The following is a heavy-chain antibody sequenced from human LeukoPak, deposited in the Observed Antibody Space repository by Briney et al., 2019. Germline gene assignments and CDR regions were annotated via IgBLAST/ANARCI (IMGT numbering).Heavy chain of an antibody. Sequence: NPSETLSLTCTVSGGSITSYYWNWIRQPPGKGLEWIGYIHYSGSTDYNPSLKSRVTISVDTSKNQFSLNLRSVTAADTAVYYCARDKVPGDYWGQGTLATVSS. J-gene: IGHJ4*02. CDR3: ARDKVPGDY. CDR1: GGSITSYY. V-gene: IGHV4-59*01. CDR2: IHYSGST.